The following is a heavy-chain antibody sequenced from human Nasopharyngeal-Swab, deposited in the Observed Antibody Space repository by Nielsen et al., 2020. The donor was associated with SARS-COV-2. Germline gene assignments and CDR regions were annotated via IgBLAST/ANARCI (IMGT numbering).Heavy chain of an antibody. CDR1: GVSTTSQY. V-gene: IGHV4-59*11. J-gene: IGHJ5*02. CDR3: AKEGATGWFDP. CDR2: ISHNSGT. Sequence: GSLRLSCTVSGVSTTSQYWSWIRQPPGKGLEWIGYISHNSGTSYNPSLKSRVTMFMDTSKNQFSLRLTSVTAADTAVYYCAKEGATGWFDPCGQGTLVTVSS.